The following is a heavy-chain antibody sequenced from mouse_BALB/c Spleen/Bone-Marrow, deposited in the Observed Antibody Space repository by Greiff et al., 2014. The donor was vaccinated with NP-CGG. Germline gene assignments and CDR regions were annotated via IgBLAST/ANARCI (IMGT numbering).Heavy chain of an antibody. CDR2: ISNTGNYT. CDR3: ARQGDGYYDY. J-gene: IGHJ2*01. D-gene: IGHD2-3*01. CDR1: GFTFSSYA. V-gene: IGHV5-9-3*01. Sequence: DVQLVESGGGLVKPGGSLKLSCAASGFTFSSYAMSWVRQTPEKRLEWVATISNTGNYTYYPDSVKGRFTISRDNAKNTLYLQMSSLRSEDTALYYCARQGDGYYDYWGQGTTLTVSS.